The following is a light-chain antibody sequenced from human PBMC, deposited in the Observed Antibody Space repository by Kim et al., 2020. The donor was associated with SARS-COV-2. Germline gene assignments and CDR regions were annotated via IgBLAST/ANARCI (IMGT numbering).Light chain of an antibody. V-gene: IGKV3-15*01. CDR3: QQYDDWPPWT. J-gene: IGKJ1*01. Sequence: PPGERATLSCRASQSVSSNVAWYQQKPGQAPRLLIYGASTRATGIPARCSGSGSGTEFTLTISSLQSEDLAVYHCQQYDDWPPWTFGQGTKVDIK. CDR2: GAS. CDR1: QSVSSN.